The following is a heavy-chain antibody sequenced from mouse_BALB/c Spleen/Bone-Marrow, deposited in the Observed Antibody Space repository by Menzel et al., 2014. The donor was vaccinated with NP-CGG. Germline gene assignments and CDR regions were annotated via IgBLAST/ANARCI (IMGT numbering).Heavy chain of an antibody. CDR1: GYTFSGYW. V-gene: IGHV1-9*01. CDR2: ILPGSGST. J-gene: IGHJ4*01. CDR3: ASRYDAMDY. Sequence: QVQLQQSGAELMKPGASVKISCKATGYTFSGYWTEWVKQRPGHGLEWIGEILPGSGSTDYNEKFKGKATFTADTSSNTAYIQLSSLTSEDSAVYYCASRYDAMDYWGQGTSVTVSS.